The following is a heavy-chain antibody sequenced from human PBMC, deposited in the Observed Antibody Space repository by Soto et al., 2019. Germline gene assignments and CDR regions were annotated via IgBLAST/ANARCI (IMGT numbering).Heavy chain of an antibody. Sequence: EVQLLESGGGLVQPGGSLRLSCAASGFTFSSYAMSWVRQAPGKGLEWVSAISGSGGSTYYADSVKGRFTISRDNSKNTLYLQMNSLGAEDTAVYYCAKTNSSGWYSFAYGGQGPLVTVSS. V-gene: IGHV3-23*01. D-gene: IGHD6-19*01. CDR2: ISGSGGST. J-gene: IGHJ4*02. CDR1: GFTFSSYA. CDR3: AKTNSSGWYSFAY.